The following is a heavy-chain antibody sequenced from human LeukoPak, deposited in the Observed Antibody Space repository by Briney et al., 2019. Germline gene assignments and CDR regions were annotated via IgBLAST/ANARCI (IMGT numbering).Heavy chain of an antibody. CDR3: ARDSGGFGPYFDY. J-gene: IGHJ4*02. D-gene: IGHD3-10*01. Sequence: GGSLRLSCAASGFTFSSYWMSWVRQAPGKGLEWVANIKQDGSEKYYVDSVKGRFTISRDNAKNSLYLQMNSLRAEDTAVYYCARDSGGFGPYFDYWGQGTLVTVSS. V-gene: IGHV3-7*01. CDR1: GFTFSSYW. CDR2: IKQDGSEK.